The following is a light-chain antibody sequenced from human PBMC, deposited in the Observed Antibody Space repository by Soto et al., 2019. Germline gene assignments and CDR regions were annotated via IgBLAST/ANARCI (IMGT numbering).Light chain of an antibody. J-gene: IGKJ1*01. Sequence: AIRITQSPSSLSASTGDRVTITFRASQGISSYLAWYQQKPGKAPKLLIYAASTLQSGVPSRFSGSGSGTDFTVTISCLQYEDFATYYCQQYYSYPRTFGQGTNVDIK. CDR3: QQYYSYPRT. CDR1: QGISSY. V-gene: IGKV1-8*01. CDR2: AAS.